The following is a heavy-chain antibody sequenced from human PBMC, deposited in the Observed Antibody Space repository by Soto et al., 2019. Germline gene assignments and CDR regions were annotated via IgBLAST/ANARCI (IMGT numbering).Heavy chain of an antibody. J-gene: IGHJ4*02. D-gene: IGHD2-21*02. CDR1: GFTFSNYA. Sequence: EVQLLESGGGLVQPGGSLRLSCAASGFTFSNYAMSWVRQAPGKGLEWVSGITGTGGSTYYGDSVKGRFTISRDNSKNTLYLQMNSLRAEDTAVYYCAKDRGINMVVVTVLLDYWGQGTLVTVSS. CDR2: ITGTGGST. V-gene: IGHV3-23*01. CDR3: AKDRGINMVVVTVLLDY.